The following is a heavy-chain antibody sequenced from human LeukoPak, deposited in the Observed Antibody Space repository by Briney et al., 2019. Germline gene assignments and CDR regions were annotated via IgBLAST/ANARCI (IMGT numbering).Heavy chain of an antibody. CDR3: ARALDYYDSSGYLQYFDY. Sequence: ASVKVSCKASGYTFTSYYMHWARQAPGQGLEWMGIINPSGGSTSYAQKFQGRVTMTRDTSTSTVYMELSSLRSEDTAVYYCARALDYYDSSGYLQYFDYWGQGTLVTVSS. CDR1: GYTFTSYY. J-gene: IGHJ4*02. CDR2: INPSGGST. V-gene: IGHV1-46*01. D-gene: IGHD3-22*01.